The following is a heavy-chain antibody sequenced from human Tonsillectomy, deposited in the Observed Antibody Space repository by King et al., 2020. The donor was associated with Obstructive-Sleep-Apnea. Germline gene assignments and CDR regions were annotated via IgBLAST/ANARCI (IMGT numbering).Heavy chain of an antibody. CDR2: IDPSDSYT. D-gene: IGHD3-9*01. Sequence: QLVQSGAEVKKPGESLRISCKGSGYSFTSYWISWVRQMPGKGLEWMGRIDPSDSYTNYIPSFQGHVTISADKSISTAYLQWSSLKASDTAMYYCARAYYDILTGYSPYPGYWGQGTLVTVSS. J-gene: IGHJ4*02. CDR3: ARAYYDILTGYSPYPGY. V-gene: IGHV5-10-1*01. CDR1: GYSFTSYW.